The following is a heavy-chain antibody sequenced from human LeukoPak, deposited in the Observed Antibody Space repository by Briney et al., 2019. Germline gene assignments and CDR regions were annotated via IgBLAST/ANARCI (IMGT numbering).Heavy chain of an antibody. J-gene: IGHJ4*02. CDR3: ARRRTAAYYGSGSYSY. Sequence: SETLSLTCTVSGGSISTSNYYWGWIRQPPGKGLEWIGEINHSGSTNYNPSLKSRVTISVDTSKNQFSLKLSSVTAADTAVYYCARRRTAAYYGSGSYSYWGQGTLVTVSS. D-gene: IGHD3-10*01. V-gene: IGHV4-39*07. CDR2: INHSGST. CDR1: GGSISTSNYY.